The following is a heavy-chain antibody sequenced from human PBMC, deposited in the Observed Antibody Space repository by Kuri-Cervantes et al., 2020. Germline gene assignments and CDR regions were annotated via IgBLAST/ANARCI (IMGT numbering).Heavy chain of an antibody. D-gene: IGHD6-13*01. J-gene: IGHJ4*02. CDR2: ISTYDGDT. Sequence: ASVKVSCKTSGYTFTTYGVHWVRQAPGQGLEWMGWISTYDGDTNYAQNFQGRVTMTTDPSTSTAYVELRSLRSDDTAVYYCARDVAAADRAVDYWGQGTLVTVSS. CDR3: ARDVAAADRAVDY. CDR1: GYTFTTYG. V-gene: IGHV1-18*01.